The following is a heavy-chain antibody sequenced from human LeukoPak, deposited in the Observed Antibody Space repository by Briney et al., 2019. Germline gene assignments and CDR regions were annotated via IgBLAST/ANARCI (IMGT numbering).Heavy chain of an antibody. D-gene: IGHD3-16*02. CDR2: IYPGDSDT. CDR1: GYSFASYW. CDR3: ARLLRLGELSWVGAFDI. Sequence: HGESLKISCEGSGYSFASYWIGWVRQMPGKGLEWMGIIYPGDSDTRYSPSFQGQVTISADKSISTAYLQWSSLKASDTAMYYCARLLRLGELSWVGAFDIWGQGTMVTVSS. V-gene: IGHV5-51*01. J-gene: IGHJ3*02.